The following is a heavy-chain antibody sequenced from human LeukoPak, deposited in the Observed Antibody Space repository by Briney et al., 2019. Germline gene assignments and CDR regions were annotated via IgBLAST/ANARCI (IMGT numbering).Heavy chain of an antibody. D-gene: IGHD4-17*01. J-gene: IGHJ6*03. CDR3: ARELEGPDYGDYVGYYYYMDV. Sequence: SVKVSCKASGGTFSSYAISWVRQAPGQGLEWMGRIIPIFGTANYAQKFQGRATITTDESTSTAYMELSSLRSEDTAVYYCARELEGPDYGDYVGYYYYMDVWGKGTTVTVSS. CDR1: GGTFSSYA. V-gene: IGHV1-69*05. CDR2: IIPIFGTA.